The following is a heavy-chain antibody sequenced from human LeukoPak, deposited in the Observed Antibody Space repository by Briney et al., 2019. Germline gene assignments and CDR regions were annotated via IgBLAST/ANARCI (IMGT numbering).Heavy chain of an antibody. CDR3: AXEDYGGNNAFDI. CDR2: IYYSGST. J-gene: IGHJ3*02. V-gene: IGHV4-39*02. D-gene: IGHD4-23*01. CDR1: GGSISSSSYY. Sequence: SETLSLTCTVSGGSISSSSYYWGWLRQPPGMGLEWIGSIYYSGSTYYNPSLKSRVTISVYTSKNQFSLKLSSVTAADTAVYYCAXEDYGGNNAFDIWGQGTMVTVSS.